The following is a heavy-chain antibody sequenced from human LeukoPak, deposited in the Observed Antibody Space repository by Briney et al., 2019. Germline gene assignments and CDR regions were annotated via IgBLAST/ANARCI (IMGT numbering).Heavy chain of an antibody. V-gene: IGHV1-2*02. CDR1: GYTFTGYY. D-gene: IGHD3-10*01. Sequence: GASVKVSCKASGYTFTGYYMHWVRQAPGQGLEWMGWINPNSGGTNYAQKFQGRVTMTRDTSISTAYMELSRLRSDDTAVYYCARVVVGSGSYYNDNWGQGTLVTVSS. CDR3: ARVVVGSGSYYNDN. CDR2: INPNSGGT. J-gene: IGHJ4*02.